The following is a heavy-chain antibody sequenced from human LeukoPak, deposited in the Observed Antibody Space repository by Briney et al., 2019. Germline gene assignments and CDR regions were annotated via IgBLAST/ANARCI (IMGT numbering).Heavy chain of an antibody. CDR3: APEGGSSYDY. Sequence: PGRSLRLSCAASGFTFSSYGMHWVRQAPGKGLEWVAVISYDGGDKYYTDSVKGRFTISRDNAKNTLYLEMNSLRAEDTALYYCAPEGGSSYDYWGQGTLVTVSS. J-gene: IGHJ4*02. D-gene: IGHD5-18*01. V-gene: IGHV3-30*03. CDR2: ISYDGGDK. CDR1: GFTFSSYG.